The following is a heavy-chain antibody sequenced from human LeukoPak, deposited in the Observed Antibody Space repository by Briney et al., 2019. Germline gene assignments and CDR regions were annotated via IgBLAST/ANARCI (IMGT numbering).Heavy chain of an antibody. CDR3: ARATIAAAGTWGNYYYYMDV. J-gene: IGHJ6*03. Sequence: PSETLSLTCTVSGGSISSYYWSWIRQPPGKGLEWIGYIYYSGSTNYNPSLKSRVTISVDTSKNQFSLKLSSVTAADTAVYYCARATIAAAGTWGNYYYYMDVWGKGTTVTVSS. CDR1: GGSISSYY. CDR2: IYYSGST. V-gene: IGHV4-59*01. D-gene: IGHD6-13*01.